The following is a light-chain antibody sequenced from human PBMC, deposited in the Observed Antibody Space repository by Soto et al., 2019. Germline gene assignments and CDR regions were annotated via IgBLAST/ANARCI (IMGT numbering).Light chain of an antibody. Sequence: DIQMTQSPSTLSASVGDRVTITCRASQSISSWLAWYQQKPGKAPKLLIYDASSLESGVPSRFSGSGSGTEFTLTIRSLQPDDFATYYCQQYRTFGKGTKVDIK. CDR1: QSISSW. CDR2: DAS. V-gene: IGKV1-5*01. J-gene: IGKJ2*01. CDR3: QQYRT.